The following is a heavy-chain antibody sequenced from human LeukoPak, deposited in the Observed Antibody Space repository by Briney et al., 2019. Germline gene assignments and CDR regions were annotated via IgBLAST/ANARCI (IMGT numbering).Heavy chain of an antibody. D-gene: IGHD2-2*01. Sequence: GASVKVSCKASGYTFTSYAMHWVRQAPGQRLEWMGWINAGSGNTKYSQKFQGRVTMTRDTSISTAYMELSRLRSDDTAVYYCARDYCSSTSCLFDYWGQGTLVTVSS. CDR3: ARDYCSSTSCLFDY. CDR1: GYTFTSYA. V-gene: IGHV1-3*01. J-gene: IGHJ4*02. CDR2: INAGSGNT.